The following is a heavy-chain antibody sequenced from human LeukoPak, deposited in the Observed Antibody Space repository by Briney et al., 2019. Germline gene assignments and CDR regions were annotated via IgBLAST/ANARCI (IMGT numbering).Heavy chain of an antibody. D-gene: IGHD5-24*01. CDR1: GFSFTTYW. Sequence: GESLKISCQGFGFSFTTYWIGWVRQMPGKVLEWMGLINPTNSDTRYSPSFQGQITISADKSISTAYLQWSSLRASDTAMFYCVRGRHGYNYDFWGQGTLVTVSS. CDR2: INPTNSDT. CDR3: VRGRHGYNYDF. V-gene: IGHV5-51*01. J-gene: IGHJ4*02.